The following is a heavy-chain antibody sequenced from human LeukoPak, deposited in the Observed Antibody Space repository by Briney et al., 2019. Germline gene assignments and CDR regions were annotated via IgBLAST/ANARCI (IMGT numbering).Heavy chain of an antibody. CDR2: IKSKTDGGTT. V-gene: IGHV3-15*01. D-gene: IGHD2-15*01. CDR1: GFTFTNAW. Sequence: GGSLRLSCAASGFTFTNAWMSWVRQAPGRGLEWVGRIKSKTDGGTTDYAAPVTGRFTISRDDSKNTLYLQMNSLKTEDTAVYYCTTDGAFCSGGNCDDFWGQGTLVTVSS. CDR3: TTDGAFCSGGNCDDF. J-gene: IGHJ4*02.